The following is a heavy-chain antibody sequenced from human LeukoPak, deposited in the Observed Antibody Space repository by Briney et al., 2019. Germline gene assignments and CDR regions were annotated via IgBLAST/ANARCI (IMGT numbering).Heavy chain of an antibody. V-gene: IGHV3-74*01. D-gene: IGHD5-18*01. J-gene: IGHJ4*02. CDR3: AKVVDTTGFDY. CDR1: GFTFSNYW. Sequence: QAGGSLRLSCAASGFTFSNYWMHWVRQVPGKGLVWVSRINTDESRTNYADSVEGRFTISRDNAKNTLYLQMNSLRAEDTAVYYCAKVVDTTGFDYWGQGTLVTVSS. CDR2: INTDESRT.